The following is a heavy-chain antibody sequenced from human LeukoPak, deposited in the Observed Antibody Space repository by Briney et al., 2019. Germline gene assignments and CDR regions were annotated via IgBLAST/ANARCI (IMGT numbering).Heavy chain of an antibody. CDR2: IYYSGST. CDR3: ARGTRSSALRT. CDR1: GGSISSYY. D-gene: IGHD3-10*01. V-gene: IGHV4-59*01. Sequence: SETLSLTCTVSGGSISSYYWSWIRQPPGKGLEWIGYIYYSGSTNYNPSLKSRITISVDRSKNQFSLKLRSVTAADTAVYYCARGTRSSALRTWGQGTLVTVSS. J-gene: IGHJ4*02.